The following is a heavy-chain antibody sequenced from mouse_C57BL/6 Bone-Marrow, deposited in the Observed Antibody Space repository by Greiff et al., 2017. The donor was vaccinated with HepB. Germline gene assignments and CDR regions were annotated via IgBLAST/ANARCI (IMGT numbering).Heavy chain of an antibody. CDR3: ASTPITTVVYFDY. D-gene: IGHD1-1*01. V-gene: IGHV5-4*01. CDR2: ISDGGSYT. CDR1: GFTFSSYA. J-gene: IGHJ2*01. Sequence: VQGVESGGGLVKPGGSLKLSCAASGFTFSSYAMSWVRQTPEKRLEWVATISDGGSYTYYPDNVKGRFTISRDNAKNNLYLQMSHLKSEDTAMYYCASTPITTVVYFDYWGQGTTLTVSS.